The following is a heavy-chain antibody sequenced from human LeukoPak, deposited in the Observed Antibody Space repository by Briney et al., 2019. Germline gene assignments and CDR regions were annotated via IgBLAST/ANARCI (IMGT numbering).Heavy chain of an antibody. D-gene: IGHD5-12*01. J-gene: IGHJ5*02. Sequence: GGSLRLSCAASGFTFSSYSMNWVRQAPGKGLEWVSSISSSSSYIYYADSVKGRFTISRDNAKNSLYLQMNSLRAEDTAVYYCARDVSQEYSGYDPNWFDPWGQGTLVTVS. CDR3: ARDVSQEYSGYDPNWFDP. CDR2: ISSSSSYI. CDR1: GFTFSSYS. V-gene: IGHV3-21*01.